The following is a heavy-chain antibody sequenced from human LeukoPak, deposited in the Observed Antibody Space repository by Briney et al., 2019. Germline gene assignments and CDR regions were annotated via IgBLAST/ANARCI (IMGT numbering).Heavy chain of an antibody. V-gene: IGHV3-23*01. Sequence: GGSLRLSCAASGFTFSSYAMSWVRQAPGKGLEWVSGISGRSDSTYYADSVRGRFTISRDNSKNTLYLQMKSLRGEDTAVYYCGKDGDGYNYEYYYGMDVWGQGTTVTVSS. CDR2: ISGRSDST. CDR1: GFTFSSYA. J-gene: IGHJ6*02. D-gene: IGHD5-24*01. CDR3: GKDGDGYNYEYYYGMDV.